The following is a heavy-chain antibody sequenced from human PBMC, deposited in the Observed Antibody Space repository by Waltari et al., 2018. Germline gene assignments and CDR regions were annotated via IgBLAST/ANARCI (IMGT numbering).Heavy chain of an antibody. Sequence: QLQLQESGPGLVKPSETLSLTCSVSGGSISSSSFWGGWFRQPPGKGLEWIGMIDHSGTTYYNPSLKSRLTISGDTSKNQFSLKLSFVTAADTAVYYCVRLVDDWGQGTLVTVSS. D-gene: IGHD2-21*01. CDR2: IDHSGTT. CDR3: VRLVDD. J-gene: IGHJ4*02. V-gene: IGHV4-39*01. CDR1: GGSISSSSFW.